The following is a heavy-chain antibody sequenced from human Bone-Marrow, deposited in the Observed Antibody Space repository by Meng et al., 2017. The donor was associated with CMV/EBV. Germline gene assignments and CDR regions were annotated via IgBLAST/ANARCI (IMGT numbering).Heavy chain of an antibody. CDR3: ASADLITMDPIGC. Sequence: SVKVSCKASGGTFSSYTISWVRQAPGQGLEWMGRIIPILGIANYAQKFQGRVTITADKSTSTAYMELSSLRSEDTAVYYCASADLITMDPIGCWGQGTMVPVSS. J-gene: IGHJ3*01. CDR2: IIPILGIA. CDR1: GGTFSSYT. D-gene: IGHD3-10*01. V-gene: IGHV1-69*02.